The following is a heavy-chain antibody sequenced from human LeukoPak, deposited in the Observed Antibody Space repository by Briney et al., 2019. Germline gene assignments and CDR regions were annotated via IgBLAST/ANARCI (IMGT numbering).Heavy chain of an antibody. CDR3: AKQRASYGYVFDY. V-gene: IGHV3-23*01. D-gene: IGHD5-18*01. CDR2: TSGSGGNT. Sequence: GGSLRLSCAASGFTFSSYSMSWVRQAPGKGLEWVSSTSGSGGNTYYAHSVKGRFTISRDNFKNTLFLQMNSLRAEDTATYYCAKQRASYGYVFDYWGQGTLVTVSS. J-gene: IGHJ4*02. CDR1: GFTFSSYS.